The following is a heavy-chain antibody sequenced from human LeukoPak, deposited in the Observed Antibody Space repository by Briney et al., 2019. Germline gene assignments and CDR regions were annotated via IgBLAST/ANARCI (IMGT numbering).Heavy chain of an antibody. CDR3: ARMVRGVGGIDY. CDR1: GYTFTGYY. V-gene: IGHV1-18*04. D-gene: IGHD3-10*01. Sequence: ASVKVSCKASGYTFTGYYMHWVRQAPGQGLEWMGWISAYNGNTNYAQKLQGRVTMTTDTSTSTAYMELRSLRSDDTAVYYCARMVRGVGGIDYWGQGTLVTVSS. J-gene: IGHJ4*02. CDR2: ISAYNGNT.